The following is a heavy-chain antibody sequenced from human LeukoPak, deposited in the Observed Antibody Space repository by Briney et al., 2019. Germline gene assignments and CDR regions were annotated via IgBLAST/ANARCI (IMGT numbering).Heavy chain of an antibody. D-gene: IGHD6-13*01. Sequence: SVKVSCKASGGTYSTYAISWVRQAPGQGREWMGRILPFLGIANYPQKFQARVTITAEKSTSTAYMELSSLRSEDTAVYYFATPYIYSSSWPLDYWGQGTLVTVSS. CDR2: ILPFLGIA. CDR3: ATPYIYSSSWPLDY. V-gene: IGHV1-69*04. J-gene: IGHJ4*02. CDR1: GGTYSTYA.